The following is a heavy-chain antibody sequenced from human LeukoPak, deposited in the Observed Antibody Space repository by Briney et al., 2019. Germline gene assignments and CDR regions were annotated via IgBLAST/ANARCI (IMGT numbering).Heavy chain of an antibody. CDR3: ARAGGDI. D-gene: IGHD3-10*01. CDR1: GYTFSGHY. V-gene: IGHV1-2*04. Sequence: ALVKVSCKASGYTFSGHYLHWVRQAPGQGLEWMGWINPTSGGTKYAQKFEDWVTLTRDTSIGTAYMELTRLTFDDTAVYYCARAGGDIWGQGTMVTVSS. CDR2: INPTSGGT. J-gene: IGHJ3*02.